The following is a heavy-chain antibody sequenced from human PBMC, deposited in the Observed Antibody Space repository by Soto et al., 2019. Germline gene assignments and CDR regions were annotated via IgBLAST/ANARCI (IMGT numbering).Heavy chain of an antibody. J-gene: IGHJ3*02. CDR3: ARGGAIVVVVDATHDASDI. Sequence: QVQLVQSGAEVKKPGASVKVSCKACGYTFTGYYMHWVRQTPGQGLEWMGWINPNSGGTNYAQKSQSWVTMTRDTSISTAYMDLSRLRSDDTAVYSCARGGAIVVVVDATHDASDIWGQWTMVTVSS. V-gene: IGHV1-2*04. D-gene: IGHD2-15*01. CDR1: GYTFTGYY. CDR2: INPNSGGT.